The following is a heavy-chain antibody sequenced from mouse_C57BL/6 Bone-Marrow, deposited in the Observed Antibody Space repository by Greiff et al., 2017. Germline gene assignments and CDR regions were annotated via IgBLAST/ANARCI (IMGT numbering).Heavy chain of an antibody. V-gene: IGHV5-15*01. J-gene: IGHJ4*01. CDR2: ISNLAYSI. D-gene: IGHD2-4*01. CDR3: ARRLYDYERGLYAMDY. CDR1: GFTFSDYG. Sequence: EVKLMESRGGLVQPGGTLKLSCAASGFTFSDYGMASVRQAPRKGPARVALISNLAYSIYYADPVTGRFTISRENAKNTLYLEMSSLRSEDTAMYYCARRLYDYERGLYAMDYWVQRTSVTVSS.